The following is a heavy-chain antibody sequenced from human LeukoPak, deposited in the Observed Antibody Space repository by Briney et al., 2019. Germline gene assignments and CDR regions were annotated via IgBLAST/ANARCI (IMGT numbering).Heavy chain of an antibody. CDR2: INHRRSR. Sequence: SETLSLTRALYGGSFSGYYWGWIRQPPGKGLEWIGEINHRRSRDYNTSLKRRVTILLDTPKNQFSLKLSSVTDADTAVYYCARGPHSTIFGVVIPFDYWGQGTLVTVST. J-gene: IGHJ4*02. CDR1: GGSFSGYY. CDR3: ARGPHSTIFGVVIPFDY. V-gene: IGHV4-34*01. D-gene: IGHD3-3*01.